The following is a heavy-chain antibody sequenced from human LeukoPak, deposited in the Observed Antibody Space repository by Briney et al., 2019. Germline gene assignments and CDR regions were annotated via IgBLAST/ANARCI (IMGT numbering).Heavy chain of an antibody. D-gene: IGHD2-15*01. J-gene: IGHJ4*02. CDR1: GFTFADYA. Sequence: PGGSLRLSCTASGFTFADYAMSWFRQAPGKGLEWVGFIRSKAYGGTIEYAASVKGRFTISRDDSKSIAYLQMNSLKTEDTAMYYCTRWVGPYWGQGTLVTVSS. CDR2: IRSKAYGGTI. CDR3: TRWVGPY. V-gene: IGHV3-49*03.